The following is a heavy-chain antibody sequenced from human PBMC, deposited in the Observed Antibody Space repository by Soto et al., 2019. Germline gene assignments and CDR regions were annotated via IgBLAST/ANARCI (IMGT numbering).Heavy chain of an antibody. J-gene: IGHJ3*02. CDR2: IYYSGST. V-gene: IGHV4-59*08. CDR1: GGSISSYY. CDR3: VRRYGLRAFEI. D-gene: IGHD3-10*01. Sequence: QVQLQESGPGLVKPSETLSLTCTVSGGSISSYYWSWIRQPPGKGLEWIGDIYYSGSTNYNPSLKSRVTISVDASKTQFSLKLSSVTAADTAVYFCVRRYGLRAFEIWGQGTMVTVSS.